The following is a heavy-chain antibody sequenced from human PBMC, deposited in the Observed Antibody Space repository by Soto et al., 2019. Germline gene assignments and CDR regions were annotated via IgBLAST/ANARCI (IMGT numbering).Heavy chain of an antibody. D-gene: IGHD3-10*01. Sequence: GSLRLSCAASGFTLSTYYMTWVRQAPGKGLEWVASIKNDGSEQYYVDSVKGRFTISRDNAKNSLYLQMNSLRAGDTALYYCSRENWFQDYWGQGTRVTVSS. J-gene: IGHJ4*02. CDR2: IKNDGSEQ. CDR1: GFTLSTYY. V-gene: IGHV3-7*03. CDR3: SRENWFQDY.